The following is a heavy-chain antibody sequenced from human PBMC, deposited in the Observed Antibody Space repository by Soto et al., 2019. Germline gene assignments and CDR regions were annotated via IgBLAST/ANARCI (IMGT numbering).Heavy chain of an antibody. CDR1: WGSIRIYT. D-gene: IGHD6-6*01. CDR3: AGGGSSYRPHAFDI. Sequence: QVSRKGAWGSIRIYTIIWRRQAPGQGLEWMGRIIPILGIANYAQKFQGRVTITADKSTSTAYMELSSLRSEDTAVYYCAGGGSSYRPHAFDIWGQGTMVTVSS. CDR2: IIPILGIA. J-gene: IGHJ3*02. V-gene: IGHV1-69*02.